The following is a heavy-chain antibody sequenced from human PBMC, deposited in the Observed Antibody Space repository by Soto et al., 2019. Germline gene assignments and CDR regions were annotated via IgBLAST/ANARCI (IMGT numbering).Heavy chain of an antibody. V-gene: IGHV3-30-3*01. CDR1: GFTFSYHA. CDR2: ISYDGDNK. J-gene: IGHJ6*02. CDR3: ARRTTTSAFSVMDV. D-gene: IGHD1-1*01. Sequence: QVQLVESGGGVVQPGRSLRLSCAASGFTFSYHALNWVRQAPGKGLEWVAVISYDGDNKYIAEAVKGRLTISRDNPKNTVSLQMNSLRTEDTAMYFCARRTTTSAFSVMDVRGQGTTVTVSS.